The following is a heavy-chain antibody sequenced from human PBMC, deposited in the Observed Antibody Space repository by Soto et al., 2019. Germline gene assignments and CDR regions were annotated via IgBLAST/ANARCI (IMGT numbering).Heavy chain of an antibody. Sequence: SETLSLTCTVSGGSISSGDYYWSWIRQPPGKGLEWIGYIYYSGSTYYNPSLKSRVTISVDTSKNQFSLKLSSVTAADTAVYYCARGSVVIRPPAAYDYWGQGTLVTVSS. CDR3: ARGSVVIRPPAAYDY. J-gene: IGHJ4*02. CDR1: GGSISSGDYY. D-gene: IGHD3-22*01. V-gene: IGHV4-30-4*01. CDR2: IYYSGST.